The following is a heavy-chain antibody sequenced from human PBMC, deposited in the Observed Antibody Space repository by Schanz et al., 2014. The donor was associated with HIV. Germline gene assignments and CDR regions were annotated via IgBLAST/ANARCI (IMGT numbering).Heavy chain of an antibody. J-gene: IGHJ1*01. CDR3: AKLGPYTGRYEYFQQ. D-gene: IGHD1-26*01. CDR2: IKKDGSDK. Sequence: EVQLVESGGGLVQRGGSLRPSCVASGFTFSHYWMSWVRQAPGKGLEWVAHIKKDGSDKYYVGSVNGRFTISRDNARNSLFLQMSRLRVEDTALYYCAKLGPYTGRYEYFQQWGQGTLVTVSS. V-gene: IGHV3-7*03. CDR1: GFTFSHYW.